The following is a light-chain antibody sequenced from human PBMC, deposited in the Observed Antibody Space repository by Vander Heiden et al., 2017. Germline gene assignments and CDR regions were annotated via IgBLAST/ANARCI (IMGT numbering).Light chain of an antibody. CDR1: SSTIGAGYD. Sequence: QSVLTQPPSVSGAPGQRVTISCTGSSSTIGAGYDVNWYQHLPGTAPKLLMYGKSKRPSGVPDRFSGSKSGTSASLAITGLQAEDEADYYCQSYDSSLSGYVFGTGTKVTVL. CDR2: GKS. V-gene: IGLV1-40*01. J-gene: IGLJ1*01. CDR3: QSYDSSLSGYV.